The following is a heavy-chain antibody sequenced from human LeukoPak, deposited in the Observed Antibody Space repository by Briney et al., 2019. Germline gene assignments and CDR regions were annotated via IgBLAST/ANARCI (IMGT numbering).Heavy chain of an antibody. V-gene: IGHV1-18*01. D-gene: IGHD4-17*01. Sequence: RASVKVSCKASGYTFTSYGISWVRQAPGQGLEWMGWISAYNGNTNYAQKLQGRVTMTTDTSTSTAYMELRSLRSEDTAVYYCARADAIYGDFPGEDFSWGQGTLVTVSS. CDR2: ISAYNGNT. J-gene: IGHJ4*02. CDR3: ARADAIYGDFPGEDFS. CDR1: GYTFTSYG.